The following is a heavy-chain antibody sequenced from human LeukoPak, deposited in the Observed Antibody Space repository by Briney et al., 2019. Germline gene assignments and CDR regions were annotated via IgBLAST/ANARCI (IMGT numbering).Heavy chain of an antibody. J-gene: IGHJ4*02. Sequence: GGSLRLSCAASGFTFNSYAMHWVRQAPGKGLEWVAVISYDGSNKYYADSVKGRFTISRDNSKNTLYLQMNSLRAEDTAVYYCAREGTLGVYFDYWGQGTLVTVSS. V-gene: IGHV3-30-3*01. CDR3: AREGTLGVYFDY. CDR2: ISYDGSNK. CDR1: GFTFNSYA.